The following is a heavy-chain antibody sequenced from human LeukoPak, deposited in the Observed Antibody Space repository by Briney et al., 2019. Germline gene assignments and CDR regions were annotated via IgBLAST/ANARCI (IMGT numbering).Heavy chain of an antibody. CDR1: GGSISSYY. CDR3: ARRPYYYHGMDV. Sequence: NPSETLSLTCTVSGGSISSYYWSWIRQPPGKGLEWIVYIYYGGSTNYNPSLKRRVTISVDTSKKHFSLELSSVTAADTAVYYCARRPYYYHGMDVWGQGTTVTVSS. V-gene: IGHV4-59*08. CDR2: IYYGGST. J-gene: IGHJ6*02.